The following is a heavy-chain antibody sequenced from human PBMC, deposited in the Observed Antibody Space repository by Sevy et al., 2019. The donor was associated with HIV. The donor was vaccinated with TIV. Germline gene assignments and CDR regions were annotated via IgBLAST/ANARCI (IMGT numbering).Heavy chain of an antibody. CDR2: ISGSGGST. V-gene: IGHV3-23*01. Sequence: GESLKISCAASGFIFRSYAMSWVRQAPGKGLEWVSGISGSGGSTYYADSVKGRSTISRDNFKNTLYLQMNSLRAEDTAVYYCAKAGATKDGMDVWGQGTTVTVSS. CDR1: GFIFRSYA. D-gene: IGHD5-12*01. CDR3: AKAGATKDGMDV. J-gene: IGHJ6*02.